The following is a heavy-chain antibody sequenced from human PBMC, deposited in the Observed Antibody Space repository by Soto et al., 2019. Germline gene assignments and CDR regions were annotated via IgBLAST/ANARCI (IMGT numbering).Heavy chain of an antibody. CDR2: IYWDDDR. J-gene: IGHJ6*02. D-gene: IGHD4-4*01. V-gene: IGHV2-5*02. CDR1: GFSLYTSGVG. Sequence: QITLEESGPTLVKPTQTLTLTCNFAGFSLYTSGVGVGWIRQPPGKALECLGIIYWDDDRRYSPSLESRLTISKDTSRNLVVLTMTTMGPLDTATYYCAHWDSSNGLDVWGPGTTVTVS. CDR3: AHWDSSNGLDV.